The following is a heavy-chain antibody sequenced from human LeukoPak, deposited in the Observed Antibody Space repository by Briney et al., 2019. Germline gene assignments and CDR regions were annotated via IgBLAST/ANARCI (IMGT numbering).Heavy chain of an antibody. CDR3: ARVDTVMAYYFDL. V-gene: IGHV3-53*04. CDR1: GFSFSDHY. Sequence: GGSLRLSCAASGFSFSDHYMSWVRQAPGKGLEWVSTIYSGGTTYYADSVMGRFTISGHNSRNTLYLQMNSLRAEDTAVYYCARVDTVMAYYFDLWGQGTLVTVSS. J-gene: IGHJ4*02. D-gene: IGHD5-18*01. CDR2: IYSGGTT.